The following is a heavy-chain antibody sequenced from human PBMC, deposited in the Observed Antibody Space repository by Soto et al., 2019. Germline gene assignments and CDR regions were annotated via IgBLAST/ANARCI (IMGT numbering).Heavy chain of an antibody. D-gene: IGHD3-10*01. CDR2: IYYSGST. CDR3: ARYPHYYYYGFDV. V-gene: IGHV4-61*08. Sequence: PSETLSLTCTVSGGSVSSGDYFWSWLRQSPGKRLEWIASIYYSGSTNYNPSLKSRATISVDTSKSQVSLTLTSMTAADAALYYCARYPHYYYYGFDVSGQGTRVTFSS. CDR1: GGSVSSGDYF. J-gene: IGHJ6*02.